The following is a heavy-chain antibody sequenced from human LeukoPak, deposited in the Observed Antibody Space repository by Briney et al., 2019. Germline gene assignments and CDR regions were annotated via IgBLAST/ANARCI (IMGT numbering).Heavy chain of an antibody. V-gene: IGHV1-69-2*01. D-gene: IGHD6-6*01. CDR3: ATVASSFYYFDY. Sequence: ASVKISCKVSGYTFTDYYMHWVQQAPGKGLKWMGLVDPEDGETIYAEKFQGRVTITADTSTDTAYMELSSLRSEDTAVYYCATVASSFYYFDYWGQGTLVTVSS. J-gene: IGHJ4*02. CDR1: GYTFTDYY. CDR2: VDPEDGET.